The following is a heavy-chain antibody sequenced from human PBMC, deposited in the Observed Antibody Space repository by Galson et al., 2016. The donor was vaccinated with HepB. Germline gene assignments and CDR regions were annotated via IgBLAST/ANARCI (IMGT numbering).Heavy chain of an antibody. D-gene: IGHD2-15*01. J-gene: IGHJ3*02. V-gene: IGHV3-21*05. CDR1: GFTFSRYG. CDR2: ISSTSSYV. CDR3: AREDGRGYCTGGSCLLKDGFDI. Sequence: SLRLSCAASGFTFSRYGMNWVRQAPGEGLEWLSYISSTSSYVYYADSVKGRLTISRDNAKNSLYLQMNSLRADDTAVYYCAREDGRGYCTGGSCLLKDGFDIWGQG.